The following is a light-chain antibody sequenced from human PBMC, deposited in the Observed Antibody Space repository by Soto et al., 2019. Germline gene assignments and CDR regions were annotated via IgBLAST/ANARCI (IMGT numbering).Light chain of an antibody. V-gene: IGKV1-5*01. CDR3: QQYNTYSPERT. CDR1: QSISSW. J-gene: IGKJ1*01. Sequence: DIQMTQSPSTLSAYVGDRVTITCRASQSISSWLAWYQQKPGKAPKLLIYDASSLESGVPSRFSGSGSGTEFTLTISSLQPDDFATYYCQQYNTYSPERTFGQGTKVDIK. CDR2: DAS.